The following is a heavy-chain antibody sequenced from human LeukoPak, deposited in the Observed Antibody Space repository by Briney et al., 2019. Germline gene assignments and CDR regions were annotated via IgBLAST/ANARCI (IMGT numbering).Heavy chain of an antibody. CDR3: ARDRYSGSGVFDY. J-gene: IGHJ4*02. V-gene: IGHV4-38-2*02. CDR2: IYYSGST. Sequence: SSETLSLTCIVSGYSINSGYYWGWIRQPPGKGLEWIGTIYYSGSTYYNPSLKSRLTITLDTSNNQFSLKLSSVTAADAAVYYCARDRYSGSGVFDYWGQGTLVTVSS. CDR1: GYSINSGYY. D-gene: IGHD1-26*01.